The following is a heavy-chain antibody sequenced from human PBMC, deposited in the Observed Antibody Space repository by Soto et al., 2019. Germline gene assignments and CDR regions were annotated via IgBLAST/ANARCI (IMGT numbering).Heavy chain of an antibody. V-gene: IGHV4-31*03. CDR3: AREGLAYCGGDCYSTGGEGYFDL. CDR2: IYYSGST. CDR1: GGSISSGDYY. J-gene: IGHJ2*01. Sequence: QVQLQESGPGLVKPSQTLSLTCTVSGGSISSGDYYWSWIRQHPGKGLEWIGYIYYSGSTYYNPSLKSRVTISVDTSKNQFSLKLNSVPAADTAVYYCAREGLAYCGGDCYSTGGEGYFDLWGRGTLVTVSS. D-gene: IGHD2-21*02.